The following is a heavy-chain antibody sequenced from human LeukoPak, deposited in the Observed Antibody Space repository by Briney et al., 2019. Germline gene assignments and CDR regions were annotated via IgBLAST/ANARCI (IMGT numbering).Heavy chain of an antibody. D-gene: IGHD1-26*01. CDR2: IWYDGSNK. CDR1: GFTFSSYG. J-gene: IGHJ4*02. Sequence: GGSLRLSCAASGFTFSSYGMHWVRQAPGKGLEWVAVIWYDGSNKYYADSVKGRFTISRDNSKNTLYLQMNSLRAEDTAVYYCARDSISGSYYGGLDYWGQGTLVTVSS. CDR3: ARDSISGSYYGGLDY. V-gene: IGHV3-33*01.